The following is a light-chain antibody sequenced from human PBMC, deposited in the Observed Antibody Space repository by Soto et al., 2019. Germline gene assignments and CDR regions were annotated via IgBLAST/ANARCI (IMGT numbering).Light chain of an antibody. CDR2: GAS. CDR1: QSVSSL. CDR3: QQYSDRPYT. J-gene: IGKJ2*01. Sequence: IVMTQSPATLSVSPGDRATLSCRASQSVSSLLAWYQQKPGKAPRLLLYGASTRDTGIPARFSGSGSGTEFTLTISSLQSEDFAVYYCQQYSDRPYTFGQGTKVEI. V-gene: IGKV3-15*01.